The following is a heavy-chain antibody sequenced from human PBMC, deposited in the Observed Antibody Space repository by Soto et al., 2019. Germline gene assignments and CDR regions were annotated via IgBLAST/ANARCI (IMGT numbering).Heavy chain of an antibody. CDR1: GGSFSGYY. D-gene: IGHD1-7*01. CDR3: ASPRWNYIY. Sequence: QVQLQQWGAGLLKPSETLSLTCAVSGGSFSGYYWSWIRQPPGKGLEWIGEMNDSGSTKYNASLGSRVAISVDTSKGLFSLTLTSVTAADTAVYYCASPRWNYIYWGQGTLVAVSS. V-gene: IGHV4-34*01. J-gene: IGHJ4*02. CDR2: MNDSGST.